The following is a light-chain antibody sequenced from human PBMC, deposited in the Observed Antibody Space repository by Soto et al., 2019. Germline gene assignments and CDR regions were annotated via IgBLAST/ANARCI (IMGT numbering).Light chain of an antibody. J-gene: IGLJ1*01. CDR3: ISYTGSDTSYV. V-gene: IGLV2-14*01. Sequence: QSALTQPASVSGSPGQSITISCTGTNSDIGSYSHVAWYQQYPGKTPKLIIYEVSYRPSGVSHRFSGFKSGITASLTISGLQAEDEADYYCISYTGSDTSYVFGTGTKLTVL. CDR2: EVS. CDR1: NSDIGSYSH.